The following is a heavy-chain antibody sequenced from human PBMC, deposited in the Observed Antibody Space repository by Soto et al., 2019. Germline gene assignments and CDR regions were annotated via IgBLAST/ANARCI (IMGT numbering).Heavy chain of an antibody. CDR2: FSGTGGYT. CDR3: ARGQRALITYGPFDP. CDR1: GFALSSYA. D-gene: IGHD4-17*01. Sequence: GGSLRLSCAASGFALSSYAMSWVRQAPGKGLEWVSTFSGTGGYTYYADSVKGRFTISRDDSKNTLFLHMNSLRAADTAVYYCARGQRALITYGPFDPWGQGTLVTVSS. V-gene: IGHV3-23*01. J-gene: IGHJ5*02.